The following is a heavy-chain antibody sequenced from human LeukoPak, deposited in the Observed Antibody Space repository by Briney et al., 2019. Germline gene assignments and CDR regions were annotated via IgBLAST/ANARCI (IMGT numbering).Heavy chain of an antibody. J-gene: IGHJ6*02. CDR1: GYSISSGYY. CDR3: ARAHSIASYYYGVDV. V-gene: IGHV4-38-2*02. CDR2: IYHSGST. D-gene: IGHD2/OR15-2a*01. Sequence: SETLSLTCTVSGYSISSGYYWGWIRQPPGKGLEWIGSIYHSGSTYYNPSLKSRVTISVDTSKNQFSLKLNSVTAADTAVYYCARAHSIASYYYGVDVWGQGTTVTVSS.